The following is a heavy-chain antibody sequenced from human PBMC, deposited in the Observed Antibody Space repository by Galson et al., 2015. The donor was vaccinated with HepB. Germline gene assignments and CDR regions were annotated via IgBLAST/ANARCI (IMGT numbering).Heavy chain of an antibody. V-gene: IGHV3-23*01. Sequence: SLRLSCAASGFTFSSYAMSWVRQAPGKGLEWVSAISGSGGSTYYADSVKGQFTISRDNSKNTLYLQMNSLRAEDTAVYYCAKDGGSRSYQGYYMDVWGKGTTVTVSS. CDR2: ISGSGGST. CDR3: AKDGGSRSYQGYYMDV. CDR1: GFTFSSYA. J-gene: IGHJ6*03. D-gene: IGHD1-26*01.